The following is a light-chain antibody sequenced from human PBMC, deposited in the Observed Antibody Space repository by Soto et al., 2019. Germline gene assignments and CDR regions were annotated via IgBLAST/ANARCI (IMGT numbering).Light chain of an antibody. J-gene: IGKJ1*01. CDR1: QGISNNY. CDR2: GAS. CDR3: QQYGSSGT. V-gene: IGKV3-20*01. Sequence: TRSPASLAASVGDRVTITCRASQGISNNYLACYQQKPGQAPRLLIYGASNRATGIPDRFSGSGSGTDFTLTISRLEPEDFAVYYCQQYGSSGTIGQGTKVDI.